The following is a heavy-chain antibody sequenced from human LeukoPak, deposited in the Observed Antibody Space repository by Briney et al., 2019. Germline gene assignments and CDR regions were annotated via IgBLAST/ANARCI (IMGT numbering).Heavy chain of an antibody. Sequence: GGSLRLSCAASGFTFSSYSMNWVRQAPGKGLEWVSYISSSSSTIYYADSVKGRFTISRDNAKNSLYLQMNSLRAEDTAVYYCARDSLTILWFGNDAFDIWGQGTMVTVSS. V-gene: IGHV3-48*04. J-gene: IGHJ3*02. D-gene: IGHD3-10*01. CDR2: ISSSSSTI. CDR3: ARDSLTILWFGNDAFDI. CDR1: GFTFSSYS.